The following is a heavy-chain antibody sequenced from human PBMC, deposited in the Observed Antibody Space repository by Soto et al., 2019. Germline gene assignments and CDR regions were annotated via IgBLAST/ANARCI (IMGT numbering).Heavy chain of an antibody. CDR3: ARSRGEYSSSSIDY. J-gene: IGHJ4*02. D-gene: IGHD6-6*01. Sequence: SEALSPTCTVTVGSISRYYWSWIRQPPGKGLEWMGYIYYSRSTKYNPSLKSRVSMLVATSNNQFSLKLTSVTAADTAVYYCARSRGEYSSSSIDYWGQATLVTVSS. V-gene: IGHV4-59*01. CDR1: VGSISRYY. CDR2: IYYSRST.